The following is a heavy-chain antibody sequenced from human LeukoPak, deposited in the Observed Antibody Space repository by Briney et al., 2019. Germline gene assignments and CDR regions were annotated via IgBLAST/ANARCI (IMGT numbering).Heavy chain of an antibody. V-gene: IGHV3-74*01. CDR2: IDHDGSGT. J-gene: IGHJ4*02. CDR3: VRDLPQTGYSYDY. Sequence: GGSLRLSCAASGFIFTSYGLNWVRQAPGTGLVWVSRIDHDGSGTSYADSVKGRFTVSRDNAKSTLYLQMNTLRAEDTAVYYCVRDLPQTGYSYDYWGQGTLVTVSS. D-gene: IGHD5-18*01. CDR1: GFIFTSYG.